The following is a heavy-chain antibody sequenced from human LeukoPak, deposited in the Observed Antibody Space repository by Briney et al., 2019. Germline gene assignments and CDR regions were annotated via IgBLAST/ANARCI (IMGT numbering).Heavy chain of an antibody. CDR2: ISSNGSSI. V-gene: IGHV3-48*03. CDR3: ARRWYYDTSGYLFDD. CDR1: GFTFSSYE. J-gene: IGHJ4*02. Sequence: GGSLRLSCAASGFTFSSYEMNWVRQAPGKGLEWVSYISSNGSSINYVETVKGRFTVSRDNAKNSLFLQMNSLRAEDTAVYYCARRWYYDTSGYLFDDWGQGTLVTVSS. D-gene: IGHD3-22*01.